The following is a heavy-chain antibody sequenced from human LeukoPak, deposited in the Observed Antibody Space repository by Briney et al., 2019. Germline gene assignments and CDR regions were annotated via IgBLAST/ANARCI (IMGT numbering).Heavy chain of an antibody. CDR3: ARAPYPYGSGSHHYFDY. CDR1: GFTFSSSG. CDR2: ISLSSGVI. D-gene: IGHD3-10*01. V-gene: IGHV3-48*04. Sequence: GGSLRLSCAASGFTFSSSGMTWVRQAPGKGLEWIAYISLSSGVIYYADSVKGRFSISRDNAKNSLYLQMNSLRAEDTAVYYCARAPYPYGSGSHHYFDYWGQGTLVTVSS. J-gene: IGHJ4*02.